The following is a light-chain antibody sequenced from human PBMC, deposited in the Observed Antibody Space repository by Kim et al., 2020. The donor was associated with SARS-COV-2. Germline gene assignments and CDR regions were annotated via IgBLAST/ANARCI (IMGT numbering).Light chain of an antibody. J-gene: IGKJ1*01. CDR1: QSVSSN. Sequence: DIVMTQSPATLSVSPGERVTLSCRASQSVSSNLAWYQQKPGQAPRLLIYGAFTRATGIPARFSGSGSGTEFTLTISSLQSEDFALYYCQQYNNWPSWTFGQGTKVEIK. CDR3: QQYNNWPSWT. CDR2: GAF. V-gene: IGKV3-15*01.